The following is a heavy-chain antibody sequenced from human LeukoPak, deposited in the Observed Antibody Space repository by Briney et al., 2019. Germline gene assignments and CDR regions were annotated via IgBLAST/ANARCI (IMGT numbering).Heavy chain of an antibody. CDR1: GYTFTSYA. V-gene: IGHV1-3*01. CDR3: ARGIAVAGRGY. CDR2: INAGNGNT. J-gene: IGHJ4*02. D-gene: IGHD6-19*01. Sequence: ASVKVSCTASGYTFTSYAMHWVRQAPGQRLEWMGGINAGNGNTKYSQKFQGRVTITRDTSARTAYMELSSLRSEDTAVYYCARGIAVAGRGYWGQGTLVTVSS.